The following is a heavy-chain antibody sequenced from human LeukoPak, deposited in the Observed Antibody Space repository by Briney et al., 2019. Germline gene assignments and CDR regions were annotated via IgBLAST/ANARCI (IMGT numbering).Heavy chain of an antibody. V-gene: IGHV3-21*01. CDR3: AREQYSSSSEGYFDY. Sequence: GGSLRLSCAASGFTFSSYSMNWVRQAPGKGLEWVSSISSSSSYIYYADSVKGRFTISRDNAKNSLYLQMNSLRAEDTAVYYCAREQYSSSSEGYFDYWGQGTLVTVSS. D-gene: IGHD6-6*01. CDR2: ISSSSSYI. J-gene: IGHJ4*02. CDR1: GFTFSSYS.